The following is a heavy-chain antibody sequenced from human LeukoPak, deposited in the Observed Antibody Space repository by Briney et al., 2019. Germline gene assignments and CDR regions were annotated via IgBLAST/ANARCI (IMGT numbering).Heavy chain of an antibody. D-gene: IGHD5-18*01. J-gene: IGHJ5*02. V-gene: IGHV1-2*04. CDR1: GYTFTSYY. Sequence: ASVKVSCKASGYTFTSYYMHWVRQAPGQGLEWMGWINPNSGGTNYAQKFQGWVTMTRDTSISTAYMELSRLRSDDTAVYYCARGAVQLWSNADWFDPWGQGTLVTVSS. CDR2: INPNSGGT. CDR3: ARGAVQLWSNADWFDP.